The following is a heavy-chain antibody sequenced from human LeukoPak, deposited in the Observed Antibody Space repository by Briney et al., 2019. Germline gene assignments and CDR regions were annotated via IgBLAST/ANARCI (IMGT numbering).Heavy chain of an antibody. V-gene: IGHV3-11*01. CDR3: ASHYGSGSYYRRDPRFDY. D-gene: IGHD3-10*01. Sequence: GGSLRLSCAASGFTFSDYYMSWIRQAPGKGLEWVSYISSSGSTIYYADSVKGRFTISRDNAKNSLYLQMNSLRAEDTAVYCCASHYGSGSYYRRDPRFDYWGQGTLVTVSS. CDR1: GFTFSDYY. CDR2: ISSSGSTI. J-gene: IGHJ4*02.